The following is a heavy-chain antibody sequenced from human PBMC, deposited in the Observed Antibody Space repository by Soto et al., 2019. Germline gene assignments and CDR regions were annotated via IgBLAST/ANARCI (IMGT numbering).Heavy chain of an antibody. CDR1: GFTFKNAW. CDR3: TTDGATIFFDP. Sequence: QLVESGGGLVKPGGSLRLSCAASGFTFKNAWMCWVRQAPGKGLEWVGRIKTKADAGTTDYAAPVKGRFTISRDDSKNTLYLQMNSLKNEDTALYFCTTDGATIFFDPRGQGTLVTVSS. CDR2: IKTKADAGTT. J-gene: IGHJ5*02. V-gene: IGHV3-15*01. D-gene: IGHD3-10*02.